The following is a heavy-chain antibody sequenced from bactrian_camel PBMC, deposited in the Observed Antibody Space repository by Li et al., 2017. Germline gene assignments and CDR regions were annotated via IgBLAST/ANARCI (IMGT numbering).Heavy chain of an antibody. CDR2: IGKFGEGT. Sequence: DVQLVESGGGLVQSGESLRLSCAASGFTFSAVYMSWVRQAPGKGLEWVSTIGKFGEGTYAGSLKDRFTISRDNAKRTTYLHMMNLRSEDSALYICASRGDKCGEYVHWGQGTQVTVS. V-gene: IGHV3S40*01. CDR1: GFTFSAVY. CDR3: ASRGDKCGEYVH. J-gene: IGHJ4*01.